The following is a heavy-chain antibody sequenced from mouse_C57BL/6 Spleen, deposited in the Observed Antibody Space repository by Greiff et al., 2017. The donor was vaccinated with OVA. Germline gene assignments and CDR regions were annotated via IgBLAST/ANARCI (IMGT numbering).Heavy chain of an antibody. CDR1: GFTFSDYG. CDR3: ARAYSNYGYYAMDY. Sequence: DVQLVESGGGLVKPGGSLKLSCAASGFTFSDYGMHWVRQAPEQGLEWVADISSCGSTIYYADTVKGRFTISRDNATTTPFLQMTSLRSEDTATYYCARAYSNYGYYAMDYWGQGTSVTVSS. CDR2: ISSCGSTI. D-gene: IGHD2-5*01. V-gene: IGHV5-17*01. J-gene: IGHJ4*01.